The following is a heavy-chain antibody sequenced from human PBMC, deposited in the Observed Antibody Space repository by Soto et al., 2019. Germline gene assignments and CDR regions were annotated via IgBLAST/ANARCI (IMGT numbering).Heavy chain of an antibody. J-gene: IGHJ4*02. D-gene: IGHD6-19*01. Sequence: EVQLVESGGGLVQPGGSLRLSCAASGFTFSSYWMHWVRQAPGKGLVWVSRINSDERSTSYADSVKGRFTISRANAKNKLYLQMNSLRAEDTAVYYCARDIASRGWYDYWGQGTLVTVSS. V-gene: IGHV3-74*01. CDR3: ARDIASRGWYDY. CDR2: INSDERST. CDR1: GFTFSSYW.